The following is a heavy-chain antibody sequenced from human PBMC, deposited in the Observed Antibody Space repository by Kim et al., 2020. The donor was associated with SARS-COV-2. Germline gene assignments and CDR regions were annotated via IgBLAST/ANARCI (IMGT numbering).Heavy chain of an antibody. CDR1: GFTLTHHS. CDR2: IESGRYNI. D-gene: IGHD6-13*01. V-gene: IGHV3-21*01. CDR3: ARGVRGYTSRWTWNDLFDV. J-gene: IGHJ3*01. Sequence: GGSLRLSCTSSGFTLTHHSMNWVRQAPGKGLEWVSSIESGRYNIYYADSVKGRFTVSSDFGKDTLSLQMDSLRAEDTAVYYCARGVRGYTSRWTWNDLFDVWGQGAKVTVSS.